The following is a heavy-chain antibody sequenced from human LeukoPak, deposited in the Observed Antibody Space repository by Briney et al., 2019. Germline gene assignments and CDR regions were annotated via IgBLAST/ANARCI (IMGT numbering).Heavy chain of an antibody. CDR3: GKGQPPITRSWYSVVGTYSTGMAV. D-gene: IGHD6-13*01. J-gene: IGHJ6*02. CDR2: ISYDGSNK. V-gene: IGHV3-30*04. Sequence: GGSLRLSCAASGFTFSSYAMHWVRQAPGKGLEWVAVISYDGSNKYYADSVKGRFTISRDNSRNTLYLQMNSLRAEDTAVYYWGKGQPPITRSWYSVVGTYSTGMAVWGQGPTVTVSS. CDR1: GFTFSSYA.